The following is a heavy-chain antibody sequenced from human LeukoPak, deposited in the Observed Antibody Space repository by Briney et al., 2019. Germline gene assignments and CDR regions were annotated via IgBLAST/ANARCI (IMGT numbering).Heavy chain of an antibody. D-gene: IGHD5-18*01. V-gene: IGHV1-69*04. CDR2: IIPILGIA. CDR1: GGTFSSYA. CDR3: ARADTAMVALDY. J-gene: IGHJ4*02. Sequence: SVKVSCKASGGTFSSYAISWVRQAPGQGLEWMGRIIPILGIANYAQKFQGRVTITADKSTSTAYMELSSLRSEDTAVYYCARADTAMVALDYWGQGTLVTVSS.